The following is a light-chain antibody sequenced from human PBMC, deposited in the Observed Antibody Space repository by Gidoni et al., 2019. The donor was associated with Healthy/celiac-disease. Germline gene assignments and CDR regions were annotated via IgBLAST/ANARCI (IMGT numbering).Light chain of an antibody. CDR3: SSYTSSSTLYV. V-gene: IGLV2-14*01. Sequence: QSALTQPASASGPPAQSITRPCTGTSSDVGGYNFVSWYQQHPGKAPKLMIYEVNNRPSGVSNRFSGSKSGNTASLTISGLQADDESDYYCSSYTSSSTLYVFGTGTKVTVL. CDR2: EVN. J-gene: IGLJ1*01. CDR1: SSDVGGYNF.